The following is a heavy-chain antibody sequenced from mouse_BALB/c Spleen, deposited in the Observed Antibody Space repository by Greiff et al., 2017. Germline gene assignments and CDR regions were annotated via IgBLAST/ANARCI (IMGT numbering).Heavy chain of an antibody. V-gene: IGHV14-3*02. CDR2: IDPANGNT. J-gene: IGHJ4*01. CDR3: ARSGGTLYAMDY. D-gene: IGHD3-2*02. Sequence: EVQVVESGAELVKPGASVKLSCTASGFNIKDTYMHWVKQRPEQGLEWIGRIDPANGNTKYDPKFQGKATITADTSSNTAYLQLSSLTSEDTAVYYCARSGGTLYAMDYWGQGTSVTVSS. CDR1: GFNIKDTY.